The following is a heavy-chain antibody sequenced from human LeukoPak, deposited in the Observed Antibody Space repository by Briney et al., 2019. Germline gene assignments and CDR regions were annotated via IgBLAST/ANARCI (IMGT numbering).Heavy chain of an antibody. CDR1: GYSFTNFW. Sequence: GESLKISCKGSGYSFTNFWISWVRHMPGKGLEWMGRIDPSDSYTNYSPSFQGHVTISADKSISTAYLQWSSLKASDTAMYYCATGSGWVDYWGQGTLVTVSS. V-gene: IGHV5-10-1*01. CDR3: ATGSGWVDY. CDR2: IDPSDSYT. D-gene: IGHD6-19*01. J-gene: IGHJ4*02.